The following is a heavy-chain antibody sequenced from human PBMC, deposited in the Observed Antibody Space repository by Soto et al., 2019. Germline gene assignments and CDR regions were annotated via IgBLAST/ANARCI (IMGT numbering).Heavy chain of an antibody. CDR1: GYSFTSYK. Sequence: GESLKISCKGSGYSFTSYKIAWVRQMPGKGLEWMGIIYPDDSDTRYSPSFQGQVTISADKSTSTAYLQWSSLKASDTAMYYCARHATYYDILSGYYFDYRGQGTLVTVS. D-gene: IGHD3-9*01. J-gene: IGHJ4*02. V-gene: IGHV5-51*01. CDR2: IYPDDSDT. CDR3: ARHATYYDILSGYYFDY.